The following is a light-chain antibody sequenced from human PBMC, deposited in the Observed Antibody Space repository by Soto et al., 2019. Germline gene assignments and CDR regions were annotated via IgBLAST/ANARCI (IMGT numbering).Light chain of an antibody. V-gene: IGKV4-1*01. CDR2: WAS. CDR3: QQRSNWPLT. Sequence: DIVMTQSPDSLAVSLGERAAINCKSSQSVLSSSNNLNYLAWYQQKPGQPPKLLIYWASTRESGVPDRFSGSGSGTDFTLTISSLEPEDFAVYYCQQRSNWPLTFGQGTRLEIK. J-gene: IGKJ5*01. CDR1: QSVLSSSNNLNY.